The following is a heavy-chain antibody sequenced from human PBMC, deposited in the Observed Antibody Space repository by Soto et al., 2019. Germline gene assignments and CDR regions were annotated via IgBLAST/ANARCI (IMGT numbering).Heavy chain of an antibody. D-gene: IGHD6-6*01. J-gene: IGHJ4*02. CDR1: GFTFSSYS. CDR2: ISSSSSYI. V-gene: IGHV3-21*01. CDR3: ARGIAWSSSSFDY. Sequence: EVQLVESGGGLVKPGGSLRLSCAASGFTFSSYSMNWVRQAPGKGLEWVSSISSSSSYIYYADSVKGRFTISRDNAKNSLYLQMNSLRAEDTAVYYCARGIAWSSSSFDYWGQGTLVTVSS.